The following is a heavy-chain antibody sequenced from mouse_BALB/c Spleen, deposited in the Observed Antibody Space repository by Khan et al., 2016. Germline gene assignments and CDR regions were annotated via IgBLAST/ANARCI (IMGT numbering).Heavy chain of an antibody. V-gene: IGHV9-1*02. D-gene: IGHD1-1*01. Sequence: QIQLVQSGPELKRPGKTVKISCKASGYTFTNYGINWVKQAPGKGLKWMGWINTYSGESTYADDFKGRFAFSLETSANTAYLLINNLKNEDSATDLCGRDRDYYGSSVYFDVWGAGTTGTVSS. CDR3: GRDRDYYGSSVYFDV. CDR1: GYTFTNYG. CDR2: INTYSGES. J-gene: IGHJ1*01.